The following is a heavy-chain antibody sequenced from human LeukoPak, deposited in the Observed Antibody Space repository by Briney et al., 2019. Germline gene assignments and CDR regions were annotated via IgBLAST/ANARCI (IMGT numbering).Heavy chain of an antibody. J-gene: IGHJ6*02. CDR2: IKQDGSER. D-gene: IGHD1-1*01. CDR1: GFTFSTHW. Sequence: PGGSLRLSCAASGFTFSTHWMSWVRQAPGTGLEWVANIKQDGSERYYVDSVKGRFTISRDNARDSLYLQMSSLRAEDTAVYFCARDLEPHYYHGVGVWGQGTTVTVSS. CDR3: ARDLEPHYYHGVGV. V-gene: IGHV3-7*03.